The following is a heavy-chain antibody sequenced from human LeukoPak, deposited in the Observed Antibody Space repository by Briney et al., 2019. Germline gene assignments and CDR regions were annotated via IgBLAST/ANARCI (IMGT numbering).Heavy chain of an antibody. J-gene: IGHJ6*02. CDR3: ARDRCSSTSCYVRNYYYYGMDV. Sequence: SETLSLTCTVPGGSISSGDYYWSWIRQPPGKGLEWIGYIYYSGSTYYNPSLKSRVTISVDTSKNQFSLKLSSVTAADTAVYYCARDRCSSTSCYVRNYYYYGMDVWGQGTTVTVPS. CDR2: IYYSGST. D-gene: IGHD2-2*01. CDR1: GGSISSGDYY. V-gene: IGHV4-30-4*01.